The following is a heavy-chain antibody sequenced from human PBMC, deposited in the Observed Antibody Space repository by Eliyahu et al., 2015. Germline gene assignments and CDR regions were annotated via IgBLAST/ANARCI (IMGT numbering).Heavy chain of an antibody. CDR3: ARVREGHNFDAFDT. Sequence: QVQLVESGGGVVQPGXSXXLSCTVXGFTXGSHAVHWVRQSPGKGLEWMSSISFDGTKKYYADSVKGRFTISKDNSRNTLYLQMSSLRSDDTATYYCARVREGHNFDAFDTWGRGTMVIVSS. D-gene: IGHD5-24*01. V-gene: IGHV3-30*14. CDR2: ISFDGTKK. CDR1: GFTXGSHA. J-gene: IGHJ3*02.